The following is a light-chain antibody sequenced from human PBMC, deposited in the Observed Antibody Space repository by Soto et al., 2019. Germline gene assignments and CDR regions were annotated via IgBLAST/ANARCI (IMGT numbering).Light chain of an antibody. CDR1: QSISSNY. CDR2: GAS. Sequence: EIVLTQSPGTLSMSPGERATLSCRASQSISSNYLAWYQQKPGQAPRLLIYGASSRATGIPDRFSGSGSGTDFTLNISRLEAEDFAVYYCQQYGSSPRTCGQGTKVEF. CDR3: QQYGSSPRT. V-gene: IGKV3-20*01. J-gene: IGKJ1*01.